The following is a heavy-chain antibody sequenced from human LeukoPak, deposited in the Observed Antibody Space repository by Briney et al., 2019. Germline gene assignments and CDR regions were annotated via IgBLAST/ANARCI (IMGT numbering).Heavy chain of an antibody. Sequence: SETLSLTCTVSGGSISSSSYYWGWIRQPPGRGLEWIGSIYYSGSTYYNPSLKSRVTISVDTSKNQFSLKLSSVTAADTAVYYCARQSVKWLRFGGFDYWGQGTLVTVSS. D-gene: IGHD5-12*01. CDR1: GGSISSSSYY. V-gene: IGHV4-39*01. CDR3: ARQSVKWLRFGGFDY. CDR2: IYYSGST. J-gene: IGHJ4*02.